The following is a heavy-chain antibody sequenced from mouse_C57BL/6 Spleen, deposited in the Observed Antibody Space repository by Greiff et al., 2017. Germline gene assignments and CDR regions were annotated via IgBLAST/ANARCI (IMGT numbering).Heavy chain of an antibody. CDR2: INPNNGGT. D-gene: IGHD2-2*01. CDR3: ARGGYHYFDY. V-gene: IGHV1-26*01. Sequence: VQLQQSGPELVKPGASVKISCKASGYTFTDYYMNWVKQSNGKSLEWIGDINPNNGGTSYNQKFKGKATLTVDKSSSTAYMELRSLTSEDSAVYYCARGGYHYFDYWGQGTTLTVSS. J-gene: IGHJ2*01. CDR1: GYTFTDYY.